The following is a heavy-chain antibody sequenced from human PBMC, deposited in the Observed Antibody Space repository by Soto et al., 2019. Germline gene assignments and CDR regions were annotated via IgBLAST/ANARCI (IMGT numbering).Heavy chain of an antibody. CDR1: EFSFSNYA. CDR3: AKDATRTSGWYYFDY. J-gene: IGHJ4*02. V-gene: IGHV3-23*01. Sequence: DVQLLESGGGLVQPGGSLRLSCAASEFSFSNYAMSWVRQAPGRGLEWVSVISDSGHTTYYADSVKGRFTISRDNSKNTLFLQMNRLRAEDTAVYYCAKDATRTSGWYYFDYWGQGTLVTVSS. D-gene: IGHD6-19*01. CDR2: ISDSGHTT.